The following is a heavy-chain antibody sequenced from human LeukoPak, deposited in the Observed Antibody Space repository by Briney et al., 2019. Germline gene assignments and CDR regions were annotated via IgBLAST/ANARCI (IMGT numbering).Heavy chain of an antibody. V-gene: IGHV4-31*03. J-gene: IGHJ5*02. D-gene: IGHD2-21*02. CDR3: AREVHCGGDCYSGWFDP. Sequence: SETLSLTCTVSGGSIRNGGYYWSWIRQHPGKAPEWLGYIYYSGSTFYNPSLKSRLTISVDTSKNQFSLNLSSVTAADTAVYYCAREVHCGGDCYSGWFDPWGQGTLVTVSS. CDR1: GGSIRNGGYY. CDR2: IYYSGST.